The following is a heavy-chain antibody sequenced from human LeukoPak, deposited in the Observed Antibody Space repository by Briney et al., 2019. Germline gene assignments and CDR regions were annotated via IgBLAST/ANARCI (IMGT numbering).Heavy chain of an antibody. V-gene: IGHV1-46*01. Sequence: GASVKVSCKASGYTFTSYYMHWVRQAPGQGLEWMGIINPSGGSTSYAQKFQGRVTMTRDTSTTTVYMELSSLRSEDTAVYYCARGRRVLTGQLWLRGGSPCSYWGQGTLVTVSS. CDR2: INPSGGST. CDR1: GYTFTSYY. D-gene: IGHD5-18*01. CDR3: ARGRRVLTGQLWLRGGSPCSY. J-gene: IGHJ4*02.